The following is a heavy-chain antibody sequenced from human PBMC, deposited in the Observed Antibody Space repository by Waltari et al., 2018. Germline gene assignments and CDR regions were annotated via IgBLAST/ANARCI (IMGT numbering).Heavy chain of an antibody. V-gene: IGHV1-69*05. CDR3: ARGGARHYDSSGYYDFDS. D-gene: IGHD3-22*01. CDR1: GDPFSGYA. Sequence: QVQLVQSGAEVKKPGSSVKVSCKASGDPFSGYAMIWVRQAPGQGLEWMGGIVPLFGTAKYAHNFQDRLTITTDEFTTTAYMELSGLGSEDTAVYFCARGGARHYDSSGYYDFDSWGQGTQVSVSS. J-gene: IGHJ4*02. CDR2: IVPLFGTA.